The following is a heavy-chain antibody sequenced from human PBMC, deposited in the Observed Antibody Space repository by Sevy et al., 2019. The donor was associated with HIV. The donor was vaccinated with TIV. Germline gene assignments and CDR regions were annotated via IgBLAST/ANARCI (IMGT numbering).Heavy chain of an antibody. CDR3: AKDQEDSSGYYYGVDAFDI. CDR2: ISGSGGST. J-gene: IGHJ3*02. V-gene: IGHV3-23*01. CDR1: GFTFSSYA. D-gene: IGHD3-22*01. Sequence: GGSLRLSCAASGFTFSSYAMSWVRQAPGKGLEWVSAISGSGGSTYYADSVKGRFTISRDNSKNTRYLQMNSLRAEDTAVYYCAKDQEDSSGYYYGVDAFDIWGQGTMVTVSS.